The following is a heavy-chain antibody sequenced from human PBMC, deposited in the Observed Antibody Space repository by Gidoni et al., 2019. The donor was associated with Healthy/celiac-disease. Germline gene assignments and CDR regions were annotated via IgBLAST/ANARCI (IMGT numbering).Heavy chain of an antibody. CDR1: GFTFSSYA. J-gene: IGHJ4*02. Sequence: QVQLVESGGGVVQPGRSLRLSCAASGFTFSSYAMHWVRQAPGKGLEWVAVISYDGSNKYYADSVKGRFTISRDNSKNTLYLQMNSLRAEDTAVYYCARDLRYCTNGVCYTTGGTLDYWGQGTLVTVSS. CDR2: ISYDGSNK. V-gene: IGHV3-30-3*01. D-gene: IGHD2-8*01. CDR3: ARDLRYCTNGVCYTTGGTLDY.